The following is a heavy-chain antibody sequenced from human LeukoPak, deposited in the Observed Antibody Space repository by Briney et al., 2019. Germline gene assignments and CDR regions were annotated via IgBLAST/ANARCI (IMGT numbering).Heavy chain of an antibody. V-gene: IGHV1-69*05. Sequence: WASVKVSCKASGGTFSSYAISWVRQAPGQGLEWMGGIIPIFGTANYAQKFQGRLAMTRDTSTATVYMELSSLRSEDTAMYYCARDGLYCSNGVCYSDLWGQGTMITVAS. CDR1: GGTFSSYA. J-gene: IGHJ3*01. CDR2: IIPIFGTA. D-gene: IGHD2-8*01. CDR3: ARDGLYCSNGVCYSDL.